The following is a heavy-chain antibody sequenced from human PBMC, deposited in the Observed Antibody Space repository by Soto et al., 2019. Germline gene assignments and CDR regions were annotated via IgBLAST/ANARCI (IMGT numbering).Heavy chain of an antibody. CDR1: GYSFTGYS. V-gene: IGHV1-2*02. CDR3: ARGRSGDFDI. Sequence: QVQLVQSGAEVKKPGASVKVSCKASGYSFTGYSMHWVRQAPGQGLEWMGWINPNSGGTNYAQTFQGRVTMTRDTSITTAYMELSRLRSDDTAVYYCARGRSGDFDICGQGTMVTVSS. D-gene: IGHD3-16*01. CDR2: INPNSGGT. J-gene: IGHJ3*02.